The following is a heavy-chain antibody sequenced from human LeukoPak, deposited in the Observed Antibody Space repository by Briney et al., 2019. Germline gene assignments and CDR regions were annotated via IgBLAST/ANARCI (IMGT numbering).Heavy chain of an antibody. CDR1: GFTFSSYW. CDR3: AREVGSGYIDY. D-gene: IGHD6-19*01. Sequence: GGSLRLSCAASGFTFSSYWMTWVRQGPGKGLEWVANIKQDGSEKYCVDSVKGRFTISRDNAKNTLYLQMNGLRTEDTAIYYCAREVGSGYIDYWGQGTLVTVSS. V-gene: IGHV3-7*05. CDR2: IKQDGSEK. J-gene: IGHJ4*02.